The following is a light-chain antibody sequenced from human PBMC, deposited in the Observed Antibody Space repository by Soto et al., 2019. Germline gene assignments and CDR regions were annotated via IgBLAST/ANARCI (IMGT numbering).Light chain of an antibody. CDR2: AAS. Sequence: DIQMTQSPSSLSASVGDRVTITCRASQSISSYLNWYQQKPGKAPKLLIYAASSLQSGVPSRFSGSGSGTDFRLTISRLQPEDFPTYYCKQSYSTPLTFGGGTKVDIK. V-gene: IGKV1-39*01. CDR1: QSISSY. J-gene: IGKJ4*01. CDR3: KQSYSTPLT.